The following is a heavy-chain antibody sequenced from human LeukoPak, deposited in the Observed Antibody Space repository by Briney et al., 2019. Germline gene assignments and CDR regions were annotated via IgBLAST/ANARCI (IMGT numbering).Heavy chain of an antibody. Sequence: SETLSLTCTVSGGSISSGDYYWSWIRQPPGKGLEWIGYIYYSGSTYCNPSLKSRITISVDTSKNQFSLKLSSVTAADTAVYYCARGKDGTYAFDIWGQGTMVTVSS. J-gene: IGHJ3*02. CDR3: ARGKDGTYAFDI. V-gene: IGHV4-30-4*01. D-gene: IGHD1-1*01. CDR2: IYYSGST. CDR1: GGSISSGDYY.